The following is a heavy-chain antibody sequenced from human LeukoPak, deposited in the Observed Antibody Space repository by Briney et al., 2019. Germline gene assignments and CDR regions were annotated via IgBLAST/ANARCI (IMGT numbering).Heavy chain of an antibody. CDR1: GFTFGDST. V-gene: IGHV3-49*03. J-gene: IGHJ4*02. D-gene: IGHD3-10*01. CDR3: TREIQGNAFDY. CDR2: IRSKAYGGTT. Sequence: GGSLRLSPTASGFTFGDSTMSWFRQAPGKGLEWVGFIRSKAYGGTTEYAASVKGRFTISRDDSKSIAYLQMNSLKTEDTAVYYCTREIQGNAFDYWGQGTLVTVSS.